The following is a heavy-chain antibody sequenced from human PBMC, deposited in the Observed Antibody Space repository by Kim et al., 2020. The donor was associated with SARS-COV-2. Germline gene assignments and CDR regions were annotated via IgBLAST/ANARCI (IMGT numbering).Heavy chain of an antibody. V-gene: IGHV4-34*01. CDR3: ARGGVYDFWSGFRTFPTQREYYFDY. J-gene: IGHJ4*02. D-gene: IGHD3-3*01. CDR2: INHSGST. CDR1: GGSFSGYY. Sequence: SETLSLTCAVYGGSFSGYYWSWIRQPPGKGLEWIGEINHSGSTNYNPSLKSRVTISVDTSKNQFSLKLSSVTASDTAVYYCARGGVYDFWSGFRTFPTQREYYFDYWGQGTLVTVSS.